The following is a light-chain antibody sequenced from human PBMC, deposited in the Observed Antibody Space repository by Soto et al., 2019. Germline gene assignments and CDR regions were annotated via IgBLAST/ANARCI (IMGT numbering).Light chain of an antibody. V-gene: IGKV1-27*01. CDR2: AAS. J-gene: IGKJ3*01. CDR3: HSYNTAAFT. Sequence: EIQMTQSPSSLSASVGDRVTITCRASQGISNYLAWYQQKPGKVPKLLIYAASTLQSGVPSRFSGSGSGTDYTLTISSLQPEDVAAYYCHSYNTAAFTFGPGTKVDIK. CDR1: QGISNY.